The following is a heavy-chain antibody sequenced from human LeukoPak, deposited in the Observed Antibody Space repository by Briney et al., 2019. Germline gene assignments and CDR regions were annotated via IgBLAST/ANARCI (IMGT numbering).Heavy chain of an antibody. J-gene: IGHJ4*02. CDR2: IHYSGST. CDR1: GGSMSSSY. CDR3: ARSEYDSSGYFDY. V-gene: IGHV4-59*01. Sequence: SETLSLTCTVSGGSMSSSYWSWIRQPPGKGLEWIGYIHYSGSTNYNPSLKSRVTISVDTSKNQFSLKLSSVTAADTAVYYCARSEYDSSGYFDYWGQGTLVTVSS. D-gene: IGHD3-22*01.